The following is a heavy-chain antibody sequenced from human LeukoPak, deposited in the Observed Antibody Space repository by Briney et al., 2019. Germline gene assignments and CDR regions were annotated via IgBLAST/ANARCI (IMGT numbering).Heavy chain of an antibody. J-gene: IGHJ6*03. CDR3: ARGSGWYSKGWYYYYMDV. CDR1: GFTFSSYS. V-gene: IGHV3-21*01. Sequence: GGSLRLSCAASGFTFSSYSMNWVRQAPGKGLEWVSSISSSSSYIYYADSVKGRFTISRDNAKNSLYLQMNSLRAEDTAVYYCARGSGWYSKGWYYYYMDVWGKGTTVTISS. D-gene: IGHD6-19*01. CDR2: ISSSSSYI.